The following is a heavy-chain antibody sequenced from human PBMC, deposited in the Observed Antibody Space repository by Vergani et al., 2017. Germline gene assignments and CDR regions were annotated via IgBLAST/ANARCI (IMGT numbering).Heavy chain of an antibody. CDR2: IIPIFGTA. CDR3: ARGRRGSGSSWYNY. D-gene: IGHD6-13*01. J-gene: IGHJ4*02. V-gene: IGHV1-69*01. Sequence: VQLVESGAEVKKPGSSVKVSCKASGGTFSSYAISWVRQAPGQGLEWMGGIIPIFGTANYAQKFQGRVTITADESTSTAYMELSSVTAADTAVYYCARGRRGSGSSWYNYWGQGTLVTVSS. CDR1: GGTFSSYA.